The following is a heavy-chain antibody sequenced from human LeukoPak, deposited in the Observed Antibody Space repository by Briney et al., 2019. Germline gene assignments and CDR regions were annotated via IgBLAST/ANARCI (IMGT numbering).Heavy chain of an antibody. D-gene: IGHD3-22*01. CDR1: GFTFTSPA. J-gene: IGHJ3*02. CDR2: IVVGSGNT. CDR3: AADPPHNYYDSSGPYAFDI. V-gene: IGHV1-58*02. Sequence: SVKVSCKASGFTFTSPAMQWVRQARGQRLEWIGWIVVGSGNTNYAQKFQERVTITRDMSTSTAYMELSSLRSEDTAVYYCAADPPHNYYDSSGPYAFDIWGQGTMVTVSS.